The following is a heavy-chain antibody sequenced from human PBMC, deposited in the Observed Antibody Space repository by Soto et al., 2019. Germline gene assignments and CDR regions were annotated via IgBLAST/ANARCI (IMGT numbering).Heavy chain of an antibody. J-gene: IGHJ4*02. V-gene: IGHV3-23*01. CDR3: AKVGNVGVVVEYFDH. CDR2: ISSTGRRT. Sequence: EVQLLESGGGLVQPGGSLRLSCGSSGFNFANYAMGWVRQAPGKGLEWVSGISSTGRRTYYADSVRGRFSISRDNSKNTVDLQINSLRAEDTAVYYCAKVGNVGVVVEYFDHWGQGSLVTVSS. D-gene: IGHD3-3*01. CDR1: GFNFANYA.